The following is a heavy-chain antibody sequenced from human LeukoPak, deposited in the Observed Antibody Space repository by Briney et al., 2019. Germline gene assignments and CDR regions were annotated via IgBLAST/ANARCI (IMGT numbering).Heavy chain of an antibody. Sequence: SETLSLTCTVSGGSISSDYWSWIRQPPGKGLEWTGYIYYSGSTNYNPSLESRVTISVDTSKNQFSLKLSSMTAADTAVYYCARLASLSTIAHRGRTWVDPWGQGTLVTVSS. CDR1: GGSISSDY. D-gene: IGHD4/OR15-4a*01. CDR3: ARLASLSTIAHRGRTWVDP. J-gene: IGHJ5*02. CDR2: IYYSGST. V-gene: IGHV4-59*01.